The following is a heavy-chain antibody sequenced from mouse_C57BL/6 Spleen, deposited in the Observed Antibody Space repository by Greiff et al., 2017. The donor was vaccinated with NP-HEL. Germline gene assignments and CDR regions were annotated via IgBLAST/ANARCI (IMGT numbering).Heavy chain of an antibody. V-gene: IGHV1-9*01. CDR2: ILPGSGST. CDR1: GYTFTGYW. Sequence: QVQLQQSGAELMKPGASVKLSCKATGYTFTGYWIEWVKQRPGHGLEWIGEILPGSGSTNYNAKFKGKATFTADTSSNTAYMQLSSLTTEDSAINYCARWNRDYAMDYWGQGTSVTVSS. D-gene: IGHD2-14*01. J-gene: IGHJ4*01. CDR3: ARWNRDYAMDY.